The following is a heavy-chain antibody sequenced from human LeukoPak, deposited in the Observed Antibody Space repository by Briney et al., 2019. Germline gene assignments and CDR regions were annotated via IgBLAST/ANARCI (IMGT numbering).Heavy chain of an antibody. V-gene: IGHV1-8*01. J-gene: IGHJ4*02. CDR3: ARFVGSYYFDY. Sequence: GASVKVSCKASGYTFTSYHINWVRLATGQGLEWMGWMNPNSGNTGYAQKFQGRVTMTRNTSISTAYMELSSLRSEDTAVYYCARFVGSYYFDYWGQGTLVTVSS. CDR2: MNPNSGNT. D-gene: IGHD1-26*01. CDR1: GYTFTSYH.